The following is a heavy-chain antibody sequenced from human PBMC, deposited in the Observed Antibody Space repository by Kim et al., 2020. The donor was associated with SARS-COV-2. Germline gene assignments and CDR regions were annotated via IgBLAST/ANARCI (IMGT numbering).Heavy chain of an antibody. D-gene: IGHD5-18*01. J-gene: IGHJ4*02. CDR3: TTDPHNLQLWLLTNDY. V-gene: IGHV3-15*01. Sequence: PVKGRFTISRDDSKNTLYLQMNSLKTEDTAVYYCTTDPHNLQLWLLTNDYWGQGTLVTVSS.